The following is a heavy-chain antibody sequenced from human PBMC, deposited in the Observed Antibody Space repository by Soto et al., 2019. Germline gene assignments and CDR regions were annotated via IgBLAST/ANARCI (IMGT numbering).Heavy chain of an antibody. J-gene: IGHJ4*02. CDR3: ARLALVTRIFDY. CDR2: VYHSGNP. Sequence: QLQLQESGSGLVKPSQTLSLTCAVSGGSISSGGYSWSWIRQPPGKGLEWIGYVYHSGNPYYNPSLKGRVTISLARSKKQFSLELGSVTAADTAVYYCARLALVTRIFDYWGQGTLVTVSS. CDR1: GGSISSGGYS. D-gene: IGHD2-21*02. V-gene: IGHV4-30-2*01.